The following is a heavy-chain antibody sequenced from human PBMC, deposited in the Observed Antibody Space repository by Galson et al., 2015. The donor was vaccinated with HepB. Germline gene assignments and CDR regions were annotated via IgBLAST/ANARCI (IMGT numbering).Heavy chain of an antibody. CDR3: ARGSAGTPPFDY. CDR2: ISYDGSNK. V-gene: IGHV3-30-3*01. Sequence: SLRLSCAASGFTFSSYAMHWVRQAPGKGLEWVAVISYDGSNKYYADSVKGRFTISRDNSKNTLYLQMNSLRAEDTAVYYCARGSAGTPPFDYWGQGTLVTVSS. CDR1: GFTFSSYA. J-gene: IGHJ4*02. D-gene: IGHD2-15*01.